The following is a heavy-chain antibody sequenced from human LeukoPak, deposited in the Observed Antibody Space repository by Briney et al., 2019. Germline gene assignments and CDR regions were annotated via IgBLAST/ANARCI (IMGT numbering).Heavy chain of an antibody. D-gene: IGHD3-22*01. Sequence: SETLSLTCAVYGGSFSGYYWSWIRQPPGKGLEWIGEINHSGSTNYNQSLKSRVTISVDTSKNQFSLKLSSVTAADTAVYYCARDWYYYDSSGYSYYFDYWGQGTLVTVSS. J-gene: IGHJ4*02. CDR2: INHSGST. V-gene: IGHV4-34*01. CDR1: GGSFSGYY. CDR3: ARDWYYYDSSGYSYYFDY.